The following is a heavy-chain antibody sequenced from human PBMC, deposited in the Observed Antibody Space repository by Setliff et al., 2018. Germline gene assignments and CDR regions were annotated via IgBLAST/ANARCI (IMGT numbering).Heavy chain of an antibody. Sequence: ASVKVSCKSSGYTFTSYGINWVRQAPGQGLEWMGWINAYAQKFQGRVTMTIDTLTSTAYMELRSLRPDDTAVYYCARGPPDFVVVPAAAKFDYWGQGTLVTVSS. V-gene: IGHV1-18*01. CDR3: ARGPPDFVVVPAAAKFDY. J-gene: IGHJ4*02. CDR2: INA. CDR1: GYTFTSYG. D-gene: IGHD2-2*01.